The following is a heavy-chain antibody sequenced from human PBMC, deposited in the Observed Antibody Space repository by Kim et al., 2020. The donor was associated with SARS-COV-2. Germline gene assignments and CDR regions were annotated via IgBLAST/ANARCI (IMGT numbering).Heavy chain of an antibody. J-gene: IGHJ4*02. V-gene: IGHV1-2*06. Sequence: ASVKVSCKASGYTFTGYYMHWVRQAPGQGLEWMGRINPNSGGTNYAQKFQGRVTMTRDTSISTAYMELSRLRSDDTAVYYCASPVGGGSYFMSDYWGQGTLVTVSS. CDR1: GYTFTGYY. D-gene: IGHD1-26*01. CDR3: ASPVGGGSYFMSDY. CDR2: INPNSGGT.